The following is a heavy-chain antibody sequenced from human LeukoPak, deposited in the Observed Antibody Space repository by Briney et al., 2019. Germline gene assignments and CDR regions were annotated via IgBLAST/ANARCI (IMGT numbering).Heavy chain of an antibody. V-gene: IGHV1-46*01. CDR3: ATDRGYSYGQTLTLDY. CDR2: INPSGGST. J-gene: IGHJ4*02. CDR1: GYTLTSHY. D-gene: IGHD5-18*01. Sequence: ASVKVSCKASGYTLTSHYMHWVRQAPGQGLEWMGIINPSGGSTSYAQKFHDRVTMTRDTSTSTVYMDLSSLRSEDTAVYYCATDRGYSYGQTLTLDYWGQGTLVTVSS.